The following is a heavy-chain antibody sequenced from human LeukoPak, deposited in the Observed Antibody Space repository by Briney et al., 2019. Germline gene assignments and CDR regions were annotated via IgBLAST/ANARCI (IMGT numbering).Heavy chain of an antibody. CDR3: ASRGFSITMIDGETPFDY. J-gene: IGHJ4*02. V-gene: IGHV3-7*01. D-gene: IGHD3-22*01. CDR2: IKQDGSEK. Sequence: GGSLRLSCAASGFTFSSYWMRWVRQAPGKGLEWVANIKQDGSEKYYVDSVKGRFTISRDNAKNSLYLQMNSLRAEDTAVYYCASRGFSITMIDGETPFDYWGQGTLVTVSS. CDR1: GFTFSSYW.